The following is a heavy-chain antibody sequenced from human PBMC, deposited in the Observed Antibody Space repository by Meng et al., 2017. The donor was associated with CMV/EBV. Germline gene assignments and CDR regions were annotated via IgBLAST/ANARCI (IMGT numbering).Heavy chain of an antibody. D-gene: IGHD1-26*01. J-gene: IGHJ5*02. CDR3: ARGVGGWFDP. CDR2: INHSGST. V-gene: IGHV4-34*01. CDR1: GGSFSGYY. Sequence: HPQQWAPCLFKPPETLPLSCAVYGGSFSGYYWSWTRQPPGKGLEWIGEINHSGSTNYNPSLKSRVTISVDTSKNQFSLKLSSVTAADTAVYYCARGVGGWFDPWGQGTLVTVSS.